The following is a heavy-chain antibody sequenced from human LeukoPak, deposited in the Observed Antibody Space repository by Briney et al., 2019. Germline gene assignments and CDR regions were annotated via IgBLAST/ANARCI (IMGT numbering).Heavy chain of an antibody. Sequence: GGSLRLSCAASGFTVSSNYMSWVRQAPGKGLEWVAVISYDGSNKYYADSVKGRFTISRDNSKNTLYLQMNSLRAEDTAVYYCAKDFRSSSSLYWGQGTLVTVSS. CDR1: GFTVSSNY. CDR3: AKDFRSSSSLY. V-gene: IGHV3-30*18. CDR2: ISYDGSNK. D-gene: IGHD6-6*01. J-gene: IGHJ4*02.